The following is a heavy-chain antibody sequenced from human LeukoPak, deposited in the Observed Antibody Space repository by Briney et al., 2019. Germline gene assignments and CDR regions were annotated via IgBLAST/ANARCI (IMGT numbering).Heavy chain of an antibody. CDR3: ARDPGETAMVTMRYYFDN. Sequence: GGSLRLSCAASGFTFSSYSMNWVRQAPGKGLEWVSYISSSSSTTYYADSVKGRFTIPRDNAKNSLYLQMNSLRAEDTAVYYCARDPGETAMVTMRYYFDNWGQGTLVTVSS. CDR2: ISSSSSTT. J-gene: IGHJ4*02. CDR1: GFTFSSYS. V-gene: IGHV3-48*01. D-gene: IGHD5-18*01.